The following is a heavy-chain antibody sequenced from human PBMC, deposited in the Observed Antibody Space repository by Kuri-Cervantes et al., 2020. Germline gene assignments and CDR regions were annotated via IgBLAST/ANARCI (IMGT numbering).Heavy chain of an antibody. Sequence: ASVKVSCKASGYTFTSYDINWVRQAPGQGLEWMGIINPSGGSTSYAQKFQGRVTMTRDTSTSTVYMELSSLRSEDTAVYYCARSEMVAATLLDYWGQGTLVTVSS. D-gene: IGHD2-15*01. CDR2: INPSGGST. CDR3: ARSEMVAATLLDY. J-gene: IGHJ4*02. CDR1: GYTFTSYD. V-gene: IGHV1-46*01.